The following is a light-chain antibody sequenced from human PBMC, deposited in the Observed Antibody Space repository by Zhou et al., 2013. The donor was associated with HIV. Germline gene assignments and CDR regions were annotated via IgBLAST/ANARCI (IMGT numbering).Light chain of an antibody. CDR3: MQGLQTPRT. V-gene: IGKV2-28*01. CDR2: LGS. J-gene: IGKJ5*01. Sequence: DFVVTQTLLSLPVIPGESASISCKSGQSLLDTDDGNTHLDWYLQKPGQSPQVLIYLGSNRASGVPDRFSGSGSGTDFTLKISRVEAEDVGVYYCMQGLQTPRTFGQGTRLEIK. CDR1: QSLLDTDDGNTH.